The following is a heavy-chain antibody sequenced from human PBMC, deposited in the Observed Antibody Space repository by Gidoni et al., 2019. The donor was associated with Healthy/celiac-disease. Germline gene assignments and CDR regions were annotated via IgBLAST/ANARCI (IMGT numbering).Heavy chain of an antibody. CDR1: GARLRHSSYY. Sequence: QLQLPPSGRGSVQHSDTLSLTCTVPGARLRHSSYYWGRIRQPPGKGLEWIGSIYYSGSTYYNPSLKSRVTISVDTSKNQFSLKLSSVTAADTAVYYCARYFIAAAGTWFDPWGQGTLVTVSS. D-gene: IGHD6-13*01. CDR3: ARYFIAAAGTWFDP. J-gene: IGHJ5*02. CDR2: IYYSGST. V-gene: IGHV4-39*01.